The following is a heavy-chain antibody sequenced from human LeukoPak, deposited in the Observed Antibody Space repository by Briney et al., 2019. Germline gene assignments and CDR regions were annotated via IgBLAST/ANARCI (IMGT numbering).Heavy chain of an antibody. Sequence: ETLSLTCAVYGGSFSGYYWSWIRQPPGKGLEWVSAISGSGGSTYYADSVKGRFTISRDNSKNTLYLQMNSLRAEDTAVYYCAKGSIAVEPVTLDYWGQGTLVTVSS. V-gene: IGHV3-23*01. J-gene: IGHJ4*02. D-gene: IGHD6-19*01. CDR2: ISGSGGST. CDR1: GGSFSGYY. CDR3: AKGSIAVEPVTLDY.